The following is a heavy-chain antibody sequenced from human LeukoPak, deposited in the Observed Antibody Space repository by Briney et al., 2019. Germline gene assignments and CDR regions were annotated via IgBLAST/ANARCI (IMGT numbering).Heavy chain of an antibody. V-gene: IGHV3-23*01. CDR1: GLTFSSYA. D-gene: IGHD4-17*01. Sequence: GGSLRLSCAASGLTFSSYAMSWVRQAPGKGLEWVSAISGSGGSTYYADSVKGRFTVSRDNSKNTLYLQMNSLRAEDTAVYYCVKDSGAYGDHEGVDYWGQGTLVTVSS. CDR2: ISGSGGST. CDR3: VKDSGAYGDHEGVDY. J-gene: IGHJ4*02.